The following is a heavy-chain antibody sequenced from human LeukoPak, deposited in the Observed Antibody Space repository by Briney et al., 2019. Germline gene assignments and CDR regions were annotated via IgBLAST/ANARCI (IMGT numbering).Heavy chain of an antibody. CDR3: ARGLGDYYYYYYGMDV. J-gene: IGHJ6*02. Sequence: GGSLRLSCAASGFTFSSYWMHWVHQAPGKGLVWVSRINSDGSSTSYADSVKGRFTISRDNAKNTLYLQMNSLRAEDTAVYYCARGLGDYYYYYYGMDVWGQGTTVTVSS. CDR1: GFTFSSYW. V-gene: IGHV3-74*01. CDR2: INSDGSST.